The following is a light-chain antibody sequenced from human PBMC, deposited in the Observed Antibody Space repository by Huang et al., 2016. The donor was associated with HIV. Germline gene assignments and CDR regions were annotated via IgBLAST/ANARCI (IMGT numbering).Light chain of an antibody. V-gene: IGKV4-1*01. CDR2: WSS. CDR3: QQYYSSPYT. J-gene: IGKJ2*01. CDR1: QILYSSNNKHY. Sequence: DIVMTQSPVSLAVSLGERAILNCKSSQILYSSNNKHYLAWYQQKPGQPPKLLIYWSSTRESGVPDRFSGSGSGTDFTLTISSLQAEDVAVYYCQQYYSSPYTFGQGTKLEIK.